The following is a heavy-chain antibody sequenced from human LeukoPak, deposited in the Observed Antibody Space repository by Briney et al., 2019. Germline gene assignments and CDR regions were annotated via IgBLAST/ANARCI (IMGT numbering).Heavy chain of an antibody. CDR1: GFTFDDYG. Sequence: GGSLRLSCAASGFTFDDYGMSWVRQAPGKGLEWVSGINWNGGSTGYADSVKGRFTISRDNAKNSLYLQMNSLRAEDTAVYCCARVGQWLPDYWGQGTLVTVSS. J-gene: IGHJ4*02. D-gene: IGHD6-19*01. CDR2: INWNGGST. CDR3: ARVGQWLPDY. V-gene: IGHV3-20*04.